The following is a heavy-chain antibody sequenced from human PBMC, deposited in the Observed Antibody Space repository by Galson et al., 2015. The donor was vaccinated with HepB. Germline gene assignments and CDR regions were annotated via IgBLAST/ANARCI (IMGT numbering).Heavy chain of an antibody. CDR3: AREYYYDSSGYWGRGYGMDV. J-gene: IGHJ6*02. CDR1: GFTFSSYW. V-gene: IGHV3-74*01. Sequence: SLRLSCAASGFTFSSYWMHWVRQAPGKGLVWVSRINSDGSSTSYADSVKGRFTISRDNAKNTLYLQMNSLRAEDTAVYYCAREYYYDSSGYWGRGYGMDVWGQGTTVTVSS. CDR2: INSDGSST. D-gene: IGHD3-22*01.